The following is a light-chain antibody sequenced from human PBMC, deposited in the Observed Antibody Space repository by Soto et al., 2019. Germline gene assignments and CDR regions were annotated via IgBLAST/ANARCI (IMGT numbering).Light chain of an antibody. CDR2: GAS. J-gene: IGKJ3*01. Sequence: EIVLTQSPGTLSLSPGERATLSCRANQSVSSNYLAWYQQKPGQAPRLLIYGASSRATGIPDRFSGSGSGKDFTLTISRLEPEDFAVYYCQQYGSSPFAFGPGTKVDIK. CDR1: QSVSSNY. CDR3: QQYGSSPFA. V-gene: IGKV3-20*01.